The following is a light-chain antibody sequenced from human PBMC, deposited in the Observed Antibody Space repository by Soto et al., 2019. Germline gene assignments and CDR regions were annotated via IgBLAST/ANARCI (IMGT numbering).Light chain of an antibody. CDR3: QQYNIWSSIT. Sequence: EIVMTQSPATLSVSPGERATLSCRASQSISSKVGWYQQKPGQAPRLLIYGASTRATCVPPRFSGSGSGTAFTLTISSLQSEDFAVYFCQQYNIWSSITFGQGTRLEIK. CDR2: GAS. V-gene: IGKV3-15*01. J-gene: IGKJ5*01. CDR1: QSISSK.